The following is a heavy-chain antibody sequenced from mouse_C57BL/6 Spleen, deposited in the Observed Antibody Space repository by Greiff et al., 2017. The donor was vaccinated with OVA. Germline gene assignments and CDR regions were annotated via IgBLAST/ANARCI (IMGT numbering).Heavy chain of an antibody. Sequence: QVQLQQSGPELVKPGASVKISCKASGYAFSSSWMNWVKQRPGKGLEWIGRIYPGDGDTNYNGKFKGKDTLTADKSSSTAYMQLSILTSEDSAVYFCAKYYGSSYEWYFDVWGTGTTVTVSS. CDR2: IYPGDGDT. J-gene: IGHJ1*03. V-gene: IGHV1-82*01. CDR3: AKYYGSSYEWYFDV. D-gene: IGHD1-1*01. CDR1: GYAFSSSW.